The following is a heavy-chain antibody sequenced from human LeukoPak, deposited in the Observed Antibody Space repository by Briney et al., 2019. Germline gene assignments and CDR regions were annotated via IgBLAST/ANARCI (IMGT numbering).Heavy chain of an antibody. Sequence: PGGSLRLSCAASGFTFSNAWMSWVRQAPGKGLEWVGCIKSKTDGGTTDYAAPVKGRFTISRDDSKNTLYLQMNSLKTEDTAVYYCTTDRRIVNWFDPWGQGTLVTVSS. CDR1: GFTFSNAW. J-gene: IGHJ5*02. D-gene: IGHD2-15*01. V-gene: IGHV3-15*01. CDR3: TTDRRIVNWFDP. CDR2: IKSKTDGGTT.